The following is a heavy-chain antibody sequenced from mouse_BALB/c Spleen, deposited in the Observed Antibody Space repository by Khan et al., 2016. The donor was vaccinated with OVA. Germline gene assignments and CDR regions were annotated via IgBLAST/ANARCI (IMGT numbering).Heavy chain of an antibody. Sequence: EVQLRESGGGLVQPGGSLKLSCAASGFDFSRYWMSWVRQAPGKGLEWIGEINPDSSTINYTPSLKDKFIISRDNAKNTLYLQMSKVRSEDTALYYCARGLRRYYYAMDDWGQGTSVTVSS. CDR3: ARGLRRYYYAMDD. D-gene: IGHD2-2*01. V-gene: IGHV4-1*02. CDR1: GFDFSRYW. J-gene: IGHJ4*01. CDR2: INPDSSTI.